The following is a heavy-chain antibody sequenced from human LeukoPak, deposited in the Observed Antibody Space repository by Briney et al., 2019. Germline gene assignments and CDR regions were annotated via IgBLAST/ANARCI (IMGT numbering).Heavy chain of an antibody. CDR2: IYYSGGT. CDR3: ARLTQVVVITGSGWFDP. J-gene: IGHJ5*02. Sequence: SETLSLTCTVSGGSISSYYWSWIRQPPGKGLEWIGYIYYSGGTNYNPSLKSRVTISVDTSKNQFSLKLSSVTAADTAVYYCARLTQVVVITGSGWFDPWGQGTLVTVSS. V-gene: IGHV4-59*01. CDR1: GGSISSYY. D-gene: IGHD3-22*01.